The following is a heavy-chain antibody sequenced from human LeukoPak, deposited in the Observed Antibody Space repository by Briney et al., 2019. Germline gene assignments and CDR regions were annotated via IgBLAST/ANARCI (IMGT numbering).Heavy chain of an antibody. CDR2: ISGCGAST. CDR3: AKASRSSGYYADC. J-gene: IGHJ4*02. Sequence: GGSLSLSCAASGFTLSSFAMSWVRQAPGKGLEWVSGISGCGASTYYADSVKGRFTISRDNSKNTLYLQMNSLRAEDTAVYYCAKASRSSGYYADCWGQGTLVTVSS. CDR1: GFTLSSFA. V-gene: IGHV3-23*01. D-gene: IGHD3-22*01.